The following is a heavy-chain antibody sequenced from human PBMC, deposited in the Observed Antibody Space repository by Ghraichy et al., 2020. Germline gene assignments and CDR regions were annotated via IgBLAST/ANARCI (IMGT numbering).Heavy chain of an antibody. Sequence: SQTLSLTCTVSGGSVSSGSYYWSWIRQPPGKGLEWIGYIYYSGSTNYKPSLKSRVTISVDTSKNQFSLKLSSVTAADTAVYYCARNVRGSNGYYYYGMDVWGQGTTVTVSS. J-gene: IGHJ6*02. D-gene: IGHD6-19*01. V-gene: IGHV4-61*01. CDR1: GGSVSSGSYY. CDR2: IYYSGST. CDR3: ARNVRGSNGYYYYGMDV.